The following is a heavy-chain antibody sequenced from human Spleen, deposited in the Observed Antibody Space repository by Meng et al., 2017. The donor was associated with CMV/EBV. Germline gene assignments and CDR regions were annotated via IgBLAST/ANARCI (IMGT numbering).Heavy chain of an antibody. CDR2: ISWDGGST. CDR3: AKGVNWGNGAFDY. V-gene: IGHV3-43D*03. D-gene: IGHD7-27*01. J-gene: IGHJ4*02. CDR1: GFTFDDYA. Sequence: AASGFTFDDYAMHWVRQAPGKGLEWVSLISWDGGSTYYADSVKGRFTISRDNSKNSLYLQMNSLRAEDTALYYCAKGVNWGNGAFDYWGQGTLVTVS.